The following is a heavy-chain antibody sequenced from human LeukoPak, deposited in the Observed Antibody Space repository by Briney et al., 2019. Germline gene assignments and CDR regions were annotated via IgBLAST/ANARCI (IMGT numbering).Heavy chain of an antibody. CDR2: ASYRSKWHI. J-gene: IGHJ4*02. CDR3: AGGNASGGLHDF. Sequence: SQTLSLTCVISGDSVSSNSVAWNWIRQSPSRALEWLGRASYRSKWHIDYAVSVRSRETINPDKSTNHSSLHLESVTPDDSAVYDCAGGNASGGLHDFWGQGTQVTVSS. V-gene: IGHV6-1*01. D-gene: IGHD6-25*01. CDR1: GDSVSSNSVA.